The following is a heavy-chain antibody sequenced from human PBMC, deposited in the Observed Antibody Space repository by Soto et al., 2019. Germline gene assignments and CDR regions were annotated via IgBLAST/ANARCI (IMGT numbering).Heavy chain of an antibody. CDR1: VFNIRDKC. CDR2: ISGGGEP. CDR3: ARDSGYSSASWQHYFDD. J-gene: IGHJ4*02. V-gene: IGHV3-53*01. D-gene: IGHD4-4*01. Sequence: GSLRVSCEATVFNIRDKCMSWVRQTPGKGLEWMSVISGGGEPCYADSVKGRFTISRDITKNTLFLQMTSLRADDTAVYFCARDSGYSSASWQHYFDDWGQGTMVTVSS.